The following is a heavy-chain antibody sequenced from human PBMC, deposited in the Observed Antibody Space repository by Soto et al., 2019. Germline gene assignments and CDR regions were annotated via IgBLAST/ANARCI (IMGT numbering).Heavy chain of an antibody. CDR2: IIPIFVTA. Sequence: QVPLVQSGAEVKKPGSSVKVSCKASGGTFSSYAISWVRQAPGQRLEWMGGIIPIFVTANYAQKFQGRVTITADESTSTAYMEGSSLSSEDTAVYYCARDRGGDIKSFYFDDRGQGTLVTVSS. V-gene: IGHV1-69*01. J-gene: IGHJ4*02. D-gene: IGHD2-15*01. CDR1: GGTFSSYA. CDR3: ARDRGGDIKSFYFDD.